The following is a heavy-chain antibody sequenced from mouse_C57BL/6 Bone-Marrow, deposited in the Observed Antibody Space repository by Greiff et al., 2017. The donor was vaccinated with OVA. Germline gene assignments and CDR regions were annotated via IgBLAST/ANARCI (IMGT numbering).Heavy chain of an antibody. CDR3: ARDYDGYYAYFDY. CDR1: GYTFTSYW. J-gene: IGHJ2*01. V-gene: IGHV1-64*01. CDR2: IHPNSGST. Sequence: QVQLQQPGAELVKPGASVKLSCKASGYTFTSYWMHWVKQRPGQGLEWIGMIHPNSGSTNYNEKFKSKATLTVDKSSSTAYKQLSSLTSEDSAVYYCARDYDGYYAYFDYWGQGTTLTVSS. D-gene: IGHD2-3*01.